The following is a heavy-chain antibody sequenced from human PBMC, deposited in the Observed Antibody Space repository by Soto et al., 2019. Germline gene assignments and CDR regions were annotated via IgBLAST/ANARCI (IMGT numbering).Heavy chain of an antibody. D-gene: IGHD3-10*01. CDR2: INHSGST. V-gene: IGHV4-34*01. CDR1: GGSFSGYY. J-gene: IGHJ4*02. CDR3: ARGPDYYGSGSYDY. Sequence: SETLSLTCAVYGGSFSGYYWSWIRQPPGKGLEWIGEINHSGSTNYNPSLKSRVTISVDTSKNQFSPKLSSVTAADTAVYYCARGPDYYGSGSYDYWGQGTLVTVSS.